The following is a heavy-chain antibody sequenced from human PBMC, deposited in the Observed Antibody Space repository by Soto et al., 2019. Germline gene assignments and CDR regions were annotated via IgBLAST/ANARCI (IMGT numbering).Heavy chain of an antibody. Sequence: PGGSLRLSCVGSGFTFNTYPMHWVRQAPGKGLEWVAVISHDEGTKYYGDSMKGRFTISRDNSKNTLYLQMNSLRGDDTAVYYCARGASDFWGAYPEIHFFDSWGQGTLVTVSS. CDR1: GFTFNTYP. J-gene: IGHJ4*02. V-gene: IGHV3-30-3*01. D-gene: IGHD3-3*01. CDR3: ARGASDFWGAYPEIHFFDS. CDR2: ISHDEGTK.